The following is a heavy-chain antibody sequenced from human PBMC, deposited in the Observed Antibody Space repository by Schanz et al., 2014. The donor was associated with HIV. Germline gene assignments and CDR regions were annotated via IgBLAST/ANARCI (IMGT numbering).Heavy chain of an antibody. Sequence: VQLQESGPGLVKPSETLSLTCSVSGGSISNNFCNWIRQSPGKGLEWIGNVFSNGATKYNPSLQSRVTISVGTSQTQFSLKLTSVTAADTAVYFCARAGQWFGHLDWGQGTLVTVSS. V-gene: IGHV4-59*01. CDR2: VFSNGAT. J-gene: IGHJ4*02. CDR3: ARAGQWFGHLD. D-gene: IGHD3-10*01. CDR1: GGSISNNF.